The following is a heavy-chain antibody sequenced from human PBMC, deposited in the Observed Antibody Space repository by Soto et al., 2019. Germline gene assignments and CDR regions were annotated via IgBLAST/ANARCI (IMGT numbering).Heavy chain of an antibody. V-gene: IGHV3-23*01. CDR2: ISDCGVST. J-gene: IGHJ4*02. Sequence: PGGSLRLSCAASGFPFSSYAMSWVRQAPGRGLAWVSAISDCGVSTFYADSVKGRFTISRDNSKNTLYLQMNSLRAEDTAVYYCAKGSGFCSGGSCYAPTDYWGQGT. D-gene: IGHD2-15*01. CDR3: AKGSGFCSGGSCYAPTDY. CDR1: GFPFSSYA.